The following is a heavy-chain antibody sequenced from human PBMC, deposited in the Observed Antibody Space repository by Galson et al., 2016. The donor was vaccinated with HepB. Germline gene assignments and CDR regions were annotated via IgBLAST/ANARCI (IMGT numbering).Heavy chain of an antibody. V-gene: IGHV1-18*01. Sequence: VSCKADGYNFIYYGISWVRQAPGQGLEWLGWISPYNDNSDSAQKIRGRVTLTTDTSTSTAYMELRSLRSDNTAVYYCARVDNWTYDYWGQGTLVTVSS. J-gene: IGHJ4*02. CDR3: ARVDNWTYDY. CDR2: ISPYNDNS. D-gene: IGHD1-7*01. CDR1: GYNFIYYG.